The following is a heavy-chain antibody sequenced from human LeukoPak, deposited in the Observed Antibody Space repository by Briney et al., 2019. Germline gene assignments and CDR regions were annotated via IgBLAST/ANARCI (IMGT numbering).Heavy chain of an antibody. Sequence: GGSLRLSCAASGFTVSSNYMSWVRQAPGKGLEWVSTIYSGGSTYYTDSVKGRFTISRDNSKNTVYFQMNSLRAEDTAVYYCAKRADSCAYFAERYNWFDPWGQGTLVTVSS. CDR1: GFTVSSNY. D-gene: IGHD3-22*01. CDR2: IYSGGST. V-gene: IGHV3-53*01. CDR3: AKRADSCAYFAERYNWFDP. J-gene: IGHJ5*02.